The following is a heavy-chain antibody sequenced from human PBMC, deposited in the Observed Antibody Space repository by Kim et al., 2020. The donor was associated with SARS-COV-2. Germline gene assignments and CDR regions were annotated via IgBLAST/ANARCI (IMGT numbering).Heavy chain of an antibody. CDR1: GFGFSGTW. Sequence: GGSLRLSCAASGFGFSGTWMSWVRQGPGKGLEWVGLIKTTTDGATTGGSTDYAAPVKGRFTISRDDSNSTLYLHMNSLKTEDTAVYYCIALSAFGGVIVKAYWGRGTLVTVAS. J-gene: IGHJ4*02. CDR3: IALSAFGGVIVKAY. D-gene: IGHD3-16*02. V-gene: IGHV3-15*01. CDR2: IKTTTDGATT.